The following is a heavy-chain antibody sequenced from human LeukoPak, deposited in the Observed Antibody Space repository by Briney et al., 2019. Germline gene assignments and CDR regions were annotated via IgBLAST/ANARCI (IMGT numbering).Heavy chain of an antibody. J-gene: IGHJ4*02. CDR3: SKGGQSGPWYSLDC. CDR1: GFPLSSYA. Sequence: GGSLRLSCAASGFPLSSYAMSWVRQAPGKGLEWVSGISAGGGDTYYADSVKGRFTISRGNFKNTLYLQMSSLRPEDTAVYFCSKGGQSGPWYSLDCWGQGTLVTVSS. CDR2: ISAGGGDT. V-gene: IGHV3-23*01. D-gene: IGHD2-15*01.